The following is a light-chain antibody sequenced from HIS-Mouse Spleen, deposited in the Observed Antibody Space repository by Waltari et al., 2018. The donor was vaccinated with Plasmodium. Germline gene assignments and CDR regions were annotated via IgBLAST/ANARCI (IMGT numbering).Light chain of an antibody. CDR2: GAS. J-gene: IGKJ3*01. Sequence: EIVMTQSPATLSVSPGERATLSCRASQSVSSNLAWYQQPPGQAPRLLIYGASTRATGIPARFSGSGSGTEFTLTISSLQSEDFAVYYCQQYNNWSFTFGPGTKVDIK. CDR1: QSVSSN. V-gene: IGKV3-15*01. CDR3: QQYNNWSFT.